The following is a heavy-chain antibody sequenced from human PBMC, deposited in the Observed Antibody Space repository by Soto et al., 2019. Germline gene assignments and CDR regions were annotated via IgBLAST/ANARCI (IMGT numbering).Heavy chain of an antibody. CDR2: ISYDGSNK. Sequence: GGCMRLSCAACGVRFYSYGVHGVRQNPGKGLEWMAVISYDGSNKYYADSVKGRFTISRDNSKNTLYLQMNSLRAEDTAVYYCAKHTQTAMVPSFDYGMDVWGQGTTVTVSS. J-gene: IGHJ6*02. V-gene: IGHV3-30*18. CDR1: GVRFYSYG. CDR3: AKHTQTAMVPSFDYGMDV. D-gene: IGHD5-18*01.